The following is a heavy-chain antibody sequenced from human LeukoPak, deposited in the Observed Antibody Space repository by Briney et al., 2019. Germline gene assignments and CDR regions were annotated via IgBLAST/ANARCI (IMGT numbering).Heavy chain of an antibody. D-gene: IGHD6-19*01. CDR2: IYYSGST. J-gene: IGHJ5*02. CDR1: GGSISSYY. CDR3: ARHRDKAVAGNNWFDP. Sequence: SETLSLTCTVSGGSISSYYWSWIRQPPGKGLEWIGYIYYSGSTNYNPSLKSRVTISVDTSKNQFSLKLSSVTAADTAVYYCARHRDKAVAGNNWFDPWGQGTLVTVSS. V-gene: IGHV4-59*08.